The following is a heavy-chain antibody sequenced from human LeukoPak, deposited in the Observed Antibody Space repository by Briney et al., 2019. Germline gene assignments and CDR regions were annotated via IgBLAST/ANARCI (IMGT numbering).Heavy chain of an antibody. D-gene: IGHD5-18*01. V-gene: IGHV1-24*01. Sequence: GASVKVSCKVSGYTLTELSMHWVRQAPGKGLEWMGGFDPEDGETIYAQKFQGRVTMTEDTSTDTAYMELSSLRSEDTAVYYCATGYSYGLRNYYYYYMDVWGKGTTVTVSS. CDR1: GYTLTELS. CDR2: FDPEDGET. J-gene: IGHJ6*03. CDR3: ATGYSYGLRNYYYYYMDV.